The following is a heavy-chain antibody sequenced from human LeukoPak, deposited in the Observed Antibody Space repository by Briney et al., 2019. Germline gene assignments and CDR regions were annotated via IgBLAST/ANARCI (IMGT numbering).Heavy chain of an antibody. CDR1: GFTFSSYG. CDR2: ISYDGSNK. V-gene: IGHV3-30*18. J-gene: IGHJ6*03. Sequence: GRSLRLSCAASGFTFSSYGMHWVRQAPGKGLEWVAVISYDGSNKYYADSVKGRFTISRDNSKNTLYLQMNSLRAEDTAVYYCAKEGVATTYYYYYYMDVWGKGTTVTASS. CDR3: AKEGVATTYYYYYYMDV. D-gene: IGHD5-24*01.